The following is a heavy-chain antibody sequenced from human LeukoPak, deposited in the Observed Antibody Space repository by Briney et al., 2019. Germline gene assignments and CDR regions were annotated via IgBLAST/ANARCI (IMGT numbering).Heavy chain of an antibody. CDR3: ARGRRRVVTAARSWFDP. CDR2: IYYSGST. Sequence: SETLSLTCTVSGGSMSPYHWGWIRQPPGKGLEWTGYIYYSGSTNYNPSLKSRVTISVDTSKNQFSLKLSSVTAADTAVYYCARGRRRVVTAARSWFDPWGQGTLVTASS. V-gene: IGHV4-59*12. D-gene: IGHD2-21*02. J-gene: IGHJ5*02. CDR1: GGSMSPYH.